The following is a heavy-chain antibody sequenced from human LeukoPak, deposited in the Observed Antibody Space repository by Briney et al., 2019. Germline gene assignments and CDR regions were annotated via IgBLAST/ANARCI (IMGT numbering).Heavy chain of an antibody. CDR1: GGSISGYY. CDR2: IYTSGST. V-gene: IGHV4-4*09. J-gene: IGHJ4*02. CDR3: ARVRDGDYADY. Sequence: SETLSLTCTVSGGSISGYYWSWIRQPPGKGLEWIGYIYTSGSTNYNPSLKSRVTISVDTSKNQFSLKLSSVTAADTAVYYCARVRDGDYADYWGQGTLVTVSS. D-gene: IGHD4-17*01.